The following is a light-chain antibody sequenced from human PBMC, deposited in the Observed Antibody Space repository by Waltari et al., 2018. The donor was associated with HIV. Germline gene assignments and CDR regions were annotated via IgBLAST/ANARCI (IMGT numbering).Light chain of an antibody. V-gene: IGKV3-15*01. Sequence: VITHPPATLLESPGKPANLSCRASLRVGSILAWYHQKPGRGPRLLIYGASSRASDVPPTFSGSGAGTDFSLSINGLRSDDLGIYYCQQNNTWPLTFGRGTTVEIK. CDR3: QQNNTWPLT. J-gene: IGKJ1*01. CDR1: LRVGSI. CDR2: GAS.